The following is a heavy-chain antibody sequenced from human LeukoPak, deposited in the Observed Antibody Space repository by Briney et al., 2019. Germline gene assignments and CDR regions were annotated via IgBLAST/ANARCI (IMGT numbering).Heavy chain of an antibody. V-gene: IGHV3-7*03. CDR3: AKDTDAAPLDY. CDR2: IKEDGSER. D-gene: IGHD6-6*01. Sequence: GGSLRLSCATSGFTFSNAWMNWVRQTPGKGLEWVASIKEDGSERQYVDSVKGRFSISRDNTKGSLFLQMNSLRAEDTAVYYCAKDTDAAPLDYWGQGTLVTVSS. J-gene: IGHJ4*02. CDR1: GFTFSNAW.